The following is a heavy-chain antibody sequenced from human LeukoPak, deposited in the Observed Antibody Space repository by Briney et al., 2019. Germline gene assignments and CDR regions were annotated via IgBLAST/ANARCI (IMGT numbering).Heavy chain of an antibody. CDR3: ARHDGIADAFDI. CDR1: GGSISSYY. Sequence: PSETLSLTCTVSGGSISSYYWSWIRRPPGKGLEWIGYIYYSGSTNYNPSLKSRVTISVDTSKNQFSLKLSSVTAADTAVYYCARHDGIADAFDIWGQGTMVTASS. D-gene: IGHD6-13*01. V-gene: IGHV4-59*08. CDR2: IYYSGST. J-gene: IGHJ3*02.